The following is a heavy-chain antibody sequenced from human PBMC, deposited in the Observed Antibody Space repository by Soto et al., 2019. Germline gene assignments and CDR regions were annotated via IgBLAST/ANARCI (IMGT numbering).Heavy chain of an antibody. CDR2: INQGGST. J-gene: IGHJ4*02. V-gene: IGHV4-34*01. CDR1: GGSFSNYY. CDR3: APGRNFDKLFSL. Sequence: QVQLQQWGAGLLKPSETLSLTCAVYGGSFSNYYWSWIRQPPGKGLEWIGEINQGGSTTYNPSLKSRVTMSLDTSKNQYFLKLNTVTAADTAVYYCAPGRNFDKLFSLWGQGTPVTVSS. D-gene: IGHD3-9*01.